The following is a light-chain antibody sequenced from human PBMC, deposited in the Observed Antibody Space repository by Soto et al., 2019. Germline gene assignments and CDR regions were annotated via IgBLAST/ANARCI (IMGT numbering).Light chain of an antibody. V-gene: IGKV3-20*01. CDR1: QSVSSGH. Sequence: ESVLTQSPGTLSLSPGDRATLSCRASQSVSSGHLAWYQQKPGQAPRLVIYDASTRATGIPDRFSGGGSGTDFTLTISRVEPEDFAVYFCQQYGRTPLTFGGGTKVDI. CDR3: QQYGRTPLT. CDR2: DAS. J-gene: IGKJ4*01.